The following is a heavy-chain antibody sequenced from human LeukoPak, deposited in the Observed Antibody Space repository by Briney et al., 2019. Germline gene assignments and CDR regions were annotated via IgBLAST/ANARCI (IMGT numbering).Heavy chain of an antibody. CDR1: GGFVSGVSYY. V-gene: IGHV4-61*01. CDR3: ARDMTPNDAFDI. J-gene: IGHJ3*02. Sequence: SETLSLTCTLSGGFVSGVSYYWGWLRQPPGKGLEGLGYIYYSGSTNYNPSLKTRVTISVDTSKNQFSLKLSSVTAADTAVYYCARDMTPNDAFDIWGQGTKVTVSS. CDR2: IYYSGST.